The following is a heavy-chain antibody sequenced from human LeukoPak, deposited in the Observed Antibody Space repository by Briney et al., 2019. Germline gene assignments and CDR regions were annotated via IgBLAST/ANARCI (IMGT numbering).Heavy chain of an antibody. CDR3: ASQYSSSSGYYYYYMDV. CDR2: ISSSSSYI. V-gene: IGHV3-21*01. CDR1: GFTFSSYS. Sequence: PGGSLRLSCAASGFTFSSYSMNWVRQAPGKGLEWVSSISSSSSYIYYADSVKGRFTISRDNAKNSLYLQMNSLRAEGTAVYYCASQYSSSSGYYYYYMDVWGKGTTVTVSS. D-gene: IGHD6-6*01. J-gene: IGHJ6*03.